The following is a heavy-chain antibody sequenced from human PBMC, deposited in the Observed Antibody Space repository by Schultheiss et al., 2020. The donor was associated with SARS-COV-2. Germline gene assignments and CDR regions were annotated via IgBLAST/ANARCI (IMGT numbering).Heavy chain of an antibody. CDR1: GGSISSYY. Sequence: SQTLSLTCTVSGGSISSYYWSWIRQPAGKGLEWIGRIYTSGSTNYNPSLKSRVTMSVDTSKNQFSLKLSSVTAADTAVYYCARVPITMIVVVISHYYGMDVWGQGTTVTVSS. D-gene: IGHD3-22*01. J-gene: IGHJ6*02. CDR3: ARVPITMIVVVISHYYGMDV. CDR2: IYTSGST. V-gene: IGHV4-4*07.